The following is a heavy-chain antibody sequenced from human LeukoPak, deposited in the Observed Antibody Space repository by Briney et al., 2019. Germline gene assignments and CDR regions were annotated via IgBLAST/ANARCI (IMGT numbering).Heavy chain of an antibody. D-gene: IGHD6-6*01. CDR2: IKGVGSEK. CDR3: ASPAKYSDTWYFDY. CDR1: GFTFSSYW. Sequence: GGSLRLSCAASGFTFSSYWMSWVRQAPGKGLEWVANIKGVGSEKYYVDSVKGRFTISRDNAKNSLYLQMNSLRAEDTAVYYCASPAKYSDTWYFDYWGQGTLVTVSS. V-gene: IGHV3-7*01. J-gene: IGHJ4*02.